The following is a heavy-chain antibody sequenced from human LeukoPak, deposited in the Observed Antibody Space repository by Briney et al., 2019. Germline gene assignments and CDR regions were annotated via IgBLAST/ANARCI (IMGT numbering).Heavy chain of an antibody. CDR3: ASRYCSSTSCYDYYGMDV. J-gene: IGHJ6*02. CDR2: IIPIFGTA. D-gene: IGHD2-2*01. V-gene: IGHV1-69*01. Sequence: ASVKVSSKASGGTFISYAISWVRQAPGQGLEWMGGIIPIFGTANYAQKFQGRVTITADESTSTAYMELSSLRSEDTAVYYCASRYCSSTSCYDYYGMDVWGQGTTVTVSS. CDR1: GGTFISYA.